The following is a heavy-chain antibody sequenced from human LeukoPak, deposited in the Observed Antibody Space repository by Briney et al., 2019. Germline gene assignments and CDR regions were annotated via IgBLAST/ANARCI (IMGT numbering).Heavy chain of an antibody. V-gene: IGHV4-4*07. CDR3: ARDQFGNFWSGYSPAGWFDP. Sequence: PSETLSLTCTVSGGSISSYYWSWIRQPAGKGLEWIGHIYTSGSTNYNPSLKSRVTMPVDTSKNQFSLKLSSVTAADTAVYYCARDQFGNFWSGYSPAGWFDPWGQGTLVTVSS. CDR1: GGSISSYY. D-gene: IGHD3-3*01. J-gene: IGHJ5*02. CDR2: IYTSGST.